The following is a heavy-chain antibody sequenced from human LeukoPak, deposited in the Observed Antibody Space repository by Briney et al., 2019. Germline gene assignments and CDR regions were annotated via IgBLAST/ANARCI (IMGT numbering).Heavy chain of an antibody. D-gene: IGHD4-11*01. CDR2: MNPNSGNT. J-gene: IGHJ5*02. Sequence: ASVKVSCEASGYTFTSYDINWVRQATGQGLEWMGWMNPNSGNTGYAQKFQGRVTMTRNTSISTAYMELSSLRSEDTAVYYCARSFGPYSNDLPFDPWGQGTLVTVSS. V-gene: IGHV1-8*01. CDR1: GYTFTSYD. CDR3: ARSFGPYSNDLPFDP.